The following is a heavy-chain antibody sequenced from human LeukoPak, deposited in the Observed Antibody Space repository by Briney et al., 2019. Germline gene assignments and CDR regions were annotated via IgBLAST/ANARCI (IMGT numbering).Heavy chain of an antibody. CDR3: IREFYFDY. CDR2: ISSQGHGGTT. CDR1: GFTFGDNA. Sequence: GGSLRLSRTTSGFTFGDNAMSWVRQAPGKGLEWVGFISSQGHGGTTEYAASVKDRFTIPRDDSKSIAYLQMNSLKTDDTAVYYCIREFYFDYWGQGTLVTVSP. V-gene: IGHV3-49*04. J-gene: IGHJ4*02.